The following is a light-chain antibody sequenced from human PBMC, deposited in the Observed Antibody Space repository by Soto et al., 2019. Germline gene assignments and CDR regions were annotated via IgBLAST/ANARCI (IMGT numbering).Light chain of an antibody. CDR2: EGT. V-gene: IGLV2-23*01. J-gene: IGLJ2*01. Sequence: QSALTQPASVSGSPGQSVTISCTGTRSDVGSYNLVSWYQQNPGKAPKLMIYEGTKRPSGVSDRFSGSKSGNTASMTISGLQAEDEADYYCCSYAHDTRSGTVVFGGRTKLTVL. CDR1: RSDVGSYNL. CDR3: CSYAHDTRSGTVV.